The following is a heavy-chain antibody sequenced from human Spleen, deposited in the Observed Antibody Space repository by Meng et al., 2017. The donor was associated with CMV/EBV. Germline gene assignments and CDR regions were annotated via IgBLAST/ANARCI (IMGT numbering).Heavy chain of an antibody. CDR1: CYTFTSYN. V-gene: IGHV1-18*01. CDR2: ISAYNGNT. Sequence: SCYTFTSYNINWVRQAPGQGLEWMGWISAYNGNTNYAQKLQGRLTMTTDTSTSTAYMELRSLISDDTAVYYCARAFPPGRASLSPNDYWGQGTLVTVSS. J-gene: IGHJ4*02. CDR3: ARAFPPGRASLSPNDY.